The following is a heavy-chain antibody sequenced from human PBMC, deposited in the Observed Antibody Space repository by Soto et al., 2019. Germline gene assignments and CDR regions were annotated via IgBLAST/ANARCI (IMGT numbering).Heavy chain of an antibody. D-gene: IGHD3-10*01. Sequence: GGSLRLSCAASGFTFSSYAMSWVRQAPGKGLEWVSGISSSGGSTYYADSVKGQFTISRDNSKNTLFLRMNRPRVEDTAVYYCMRPAPRGRHYFYFGMDVWGQGTTVTVSS. CDR3: MRPAPRGRHYFYFGMDV. CDR2: ISSSGGST. V-gene: IGHV3-23*01. CDR1: GFTFSSYA. J-gene: IGHJ6*02.